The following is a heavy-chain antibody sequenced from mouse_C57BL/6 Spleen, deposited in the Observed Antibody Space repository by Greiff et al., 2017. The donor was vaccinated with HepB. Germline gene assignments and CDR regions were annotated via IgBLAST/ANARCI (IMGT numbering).Heavy chain of an antibody. CDR3: AREFEANYYGSSWFAY. V-gene: IGHV1-72*01. Sequence: QVQLQQPGAELVKPGASVKLSCKASGYTFTSYWMHWVKQRPGRGLEWIGRIDPNSGGTKYNEKFKSKATLTVDKPSSTAYMQLSSLTSEDSAVYYCAREFEANYYGSSWFAYWGQGTLVTVSA. CDR1: GYTFTSYW. D-gene: IGHD1-1*01. CDR2: IDPNSGGT. J-gene: IGHJ3*01.